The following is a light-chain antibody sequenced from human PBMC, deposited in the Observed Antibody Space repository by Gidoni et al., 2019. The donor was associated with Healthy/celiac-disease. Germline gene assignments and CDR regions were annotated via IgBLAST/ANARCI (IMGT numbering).Light chain of an antibody. CDR3: QQRSNWPPT. Sequence: EMGLTQHPATLSLSPGEGATLSCRASQSVSSYLAWYQQKPGQAPRLLIYDASNRATGIPARFSGSGSGTDFTLTISSLEPEDFAVYYCQQRSNWPPTFGQGTKVEIK. V-gene: IGKV3-11*01. CDR1: QSVSSY. CDR2: DAS. J-gene: IGKJ1*01.